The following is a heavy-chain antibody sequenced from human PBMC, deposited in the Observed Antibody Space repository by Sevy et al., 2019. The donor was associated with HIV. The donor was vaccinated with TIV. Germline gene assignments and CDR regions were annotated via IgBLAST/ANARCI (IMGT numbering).Heavy chain of an antibody. CDR3: ARAHCSGGRCYSLAY. Sequence: ASVKVSCKISGYTFTTYHITWVRQAPGQGPECMGRISPHNGDTNYTPKFQGRVTMITDKYTSTAYMELRSLRSDDTAVYYCARAHCSGGRCYSLAYWGQGTLVTVSS. V-gene: IGHV1-18*01. CDR1: GYTFTTYH. CDR2: ISPHNGDT. D-gene: IGHD2-15*01. J-gene: IGHJ4*02.